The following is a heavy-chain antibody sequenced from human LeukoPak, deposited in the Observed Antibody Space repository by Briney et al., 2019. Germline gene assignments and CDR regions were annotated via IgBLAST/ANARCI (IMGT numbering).Heavy chain of an antibody. CDR3: ARGGGTYYYDISGYPDY. CDR2: ISPYNGYT. J-gene: IGHJ4*02. V-gene: IGHV1-18*01. CDR1: GYTFTSDG. Sequence: ASVKVSCKASGYTFTSDGISWVRQAPGQGLEWMGWISPYNGYTKYAQKLQGRVTMTTDTSTSTAYMELRSLRSDDTAVYYCARGGGTYYYDISGYPDYWGQGTLVTVSS. D-gene: IGHD3-22*01.